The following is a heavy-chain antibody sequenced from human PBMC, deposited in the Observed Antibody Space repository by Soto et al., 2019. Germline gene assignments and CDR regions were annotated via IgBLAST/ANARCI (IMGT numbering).Heavy chain of an antibody. CDR2: ISYDGSNK. V-gene: IGHV3-30-3*01. Sequence: GGSLRLSCAASGFTFSSYAMHWVRQAPGKGLEWVAVISYDGSNKYYADSVKGRFTISRDNSKNTLYLQMNSLRAEDTAVYYCARSQDYYDSSGYYSAGNFAIFDYWGQGTLVTVSS. J-gene: IGHJ4*02. CDR1: GFTFSSYA. CDR3: ARSQDYYDSSGYYSAGNFAIFDY. D-gene: IGHD3-22*01.